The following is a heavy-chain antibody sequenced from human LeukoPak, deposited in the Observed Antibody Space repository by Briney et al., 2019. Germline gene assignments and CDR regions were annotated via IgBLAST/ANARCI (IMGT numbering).Heavy chain of an antibody. CDR2: ISYDGSKK. V-gene: IGHV3-30*18. Sequence: GGSLRLSCVVSGFTFSSFGMHWVRQAPGKGLEWVAVISYDGSKKYYADSVKGRFTISRDNSKNTLYLQMNSLRAEDTAVYYCAKVRGYSYGYLDYWGQGTLVTVSS. J-gene: IGHJ4*02. CDR1: GFTFSSFG. D-gene: IGHD5-18*01. CDR3: AKVRGYSYGYLDY.